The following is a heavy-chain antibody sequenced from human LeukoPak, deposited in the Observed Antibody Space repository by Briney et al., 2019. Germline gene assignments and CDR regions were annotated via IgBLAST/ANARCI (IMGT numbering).Heavy chain of an antibody. CDR2: IYYNGNT. J-gene: IGHJ3*02. V-gene: IGHV4-59*08. CDR1: GGPVTSYY. D-gene: IGHD3-10*01. Sequence: PSETLSLTCTVSGGPVTSYYWSRSRRPPGKGLEWIAYIYYNGNTNYNPSLKSRVIISVDTSKNQFSLKLSSVTAADTAVYYCARHGLITMVRGVLPVLVIWGQGTMVTVSS. CDR3: ARHGLITMVRGVLPVLVI.